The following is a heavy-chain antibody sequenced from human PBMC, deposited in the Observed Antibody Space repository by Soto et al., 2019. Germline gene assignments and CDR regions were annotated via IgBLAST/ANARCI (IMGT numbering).Heavy chain of an antibody. D-gene: IGHD2-15*01. CDR1: GGSISSYY. CDR2: IYYSGST. J-gene: IGHJ3*02. Sequence: SETLSLTCTVSGGSISSYYWSWIRQPPGKGLEWIGYIYYSGSTNYNPSLKSRVTISVDTSKNQFSLRLSSVTAADTAVYYCARDGSEHTKGWRAFDIWGQGTMVTVSS. CDR3: ARDGSEHTKGWRAFDI. V-gene: IGHV4-59*01.